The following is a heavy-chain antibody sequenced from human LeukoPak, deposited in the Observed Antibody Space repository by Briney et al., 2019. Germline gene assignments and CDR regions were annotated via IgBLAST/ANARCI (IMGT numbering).Heavy chain of an antibody. D-gene: IGHD2-2*01. CDR3: ARDWGGIVVVPAAISLDY. V-gene: IGHV1-18*01. CDR1: GYTFTSYG. CDR2: ISAYNGNT. J-gene: IGHJ4*02. Sequence: ASVKVSCKASGYTFTSYGISWVRQAPGQGLEWMGWISAYNGNTNYAQKLQGRVTMTTDTSTSTAYMELRSLRSDDTAVYYCARDWGGIVVVPAAISLDYWGQGTLVTVSS.